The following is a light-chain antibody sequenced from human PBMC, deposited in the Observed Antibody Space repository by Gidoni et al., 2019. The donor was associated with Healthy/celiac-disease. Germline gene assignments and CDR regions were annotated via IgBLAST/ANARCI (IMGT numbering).Light chain of an antibody. CDR3: MQSLQPPIT. J-gene: IGKJ5*01. Sequence: VMTQSPLSLPVTPGEPASISVRSSQSLLHSNGYVYLDWYLQKPGQSPQLLLYLGSTRASCVPDLFSVSGSGTFFTLKVSRVEAEDVGIYSCMQSLQPPITFGQGTRLDIK. CDR2: LGS. V-gene: IGKV2-28*01. CDR1: QSLLHSNGYVY.